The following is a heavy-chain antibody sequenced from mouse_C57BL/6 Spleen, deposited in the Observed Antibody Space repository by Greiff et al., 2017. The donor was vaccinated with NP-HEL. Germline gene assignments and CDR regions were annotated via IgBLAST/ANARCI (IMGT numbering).Heavy chain of an antibody. CDR3: ARDITTVVAPFFDY. D-gene: IGHD1-1*01. Sequence: EVQLQQSGPELVKPGASVKISCKASGYTFTDYYMNWVKQSHGKSLEWIGDINPNNGGTSYNQKFKGKATLTVDKSSSTAYMELRSLTSEDSAVYYCARDITTVVAPFFDYWGQGTTLTVSS. V-gene: IGHV1-26*01. CDR2: INPNNGGT. CDR1: GYTFTDYY. J-gene: IGHJ2*01.